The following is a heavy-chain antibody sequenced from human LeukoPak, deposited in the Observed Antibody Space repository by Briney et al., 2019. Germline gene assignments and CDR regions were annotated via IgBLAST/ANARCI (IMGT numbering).Heavy chain of an antibody. CDR1: GYTFTGYY. V-gene: IGHV1-69*13. Sequence: ASVKVSCKASGYTFTGYYIHWVRQAPGQGLEWMGGIIPIFGTANYAQKFQGRVTITADESTSTAYMELSSLRSEDTAVYYCASSERIQLCNYWGQGTLVTVSS. CDR2: IIPIFGTA. CDR3: ASSERIQLCNY. D-gene: IGHD5-18*01. J-gene: IGHJ4*02.